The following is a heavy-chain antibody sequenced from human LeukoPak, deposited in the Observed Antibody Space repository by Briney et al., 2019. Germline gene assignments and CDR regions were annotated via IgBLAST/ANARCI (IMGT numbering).Heavy chain of an antibody. D-gene: IGHD3-16*01. Sequence: GGSLRLSCAASGFTFSTYSMNWVRQAPGKGLEWVSSISSTSSYIYYADSLKGRFTISRDNSKNSLYLQMNSLRAEDTAVYYCVRRGPATGGNFDYWGQGTLVTVSS. V-gene: IGHV3-21*01. CDR1: GFTFSTYS. CDR2: ISSTSSYI. CDR3: VRRGPATGGNFDY. J-gene: IGHJ4*02.